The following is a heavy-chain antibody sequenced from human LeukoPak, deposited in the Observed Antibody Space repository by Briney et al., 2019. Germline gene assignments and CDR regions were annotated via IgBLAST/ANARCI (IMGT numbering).Heavy chain of an antibody. Sequence: ASVKVSCKASGYTLNSYGISWVRLAPGQGLEWMGWISAYNGNTNYAQKLQGRVTMTRNTSISTAYMELSSLRSEDTAVYYCARGLTPGYYYYMDVWGKGTTVTISS. CDR2: ISAYNGNT. D-gene: IGHD1-1*01. CDR3: ARGLTPGYYYYMDV. V-gene: IGHV1-18*01. J-gene: IGHJ6*03. CDR1: GYTLNSYG.